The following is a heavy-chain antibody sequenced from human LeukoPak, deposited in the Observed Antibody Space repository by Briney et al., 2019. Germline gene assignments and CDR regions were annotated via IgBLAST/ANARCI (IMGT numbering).Heavy chain of an antibody. CDR3: AREYGSGSYRPDY. CDR1: GFTFGSYR. J-gene: IGHJ4*02. V-gene: IGHV3-21*01. Sequence: GGSLRLSCAASGFTFGSYRMNWVRQAPGKGLEWVSSISSSSSYIYYADSVKGRFTISRDNAKNSLYLQMNSLRAEDTAVYYCAREYGSGSYRPDYGGQGTLVTVSS. D-gene: IGHD3-10*01. CDR2: ISSSSSYI.